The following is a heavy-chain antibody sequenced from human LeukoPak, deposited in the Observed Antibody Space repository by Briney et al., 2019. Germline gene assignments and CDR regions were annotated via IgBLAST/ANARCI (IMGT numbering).Heavy chain of an antibody. D-gene: IGHD6-19*01. J-gene: IGHJ5*02. CDR1: GDSVSSNSAA. CDR3: ARVGQWLVRSWFDP. V-gene: IGHV6-1*01. CDR2: TYYRSKWYN. Sequence: SQTLSLTCAIPGDSVSSNSAAWNWIRQSPSRGLEWLGRTYYRSKWYNDYAVSVKSRITINPDTSKNQFSLQLNSVTPEDTAVYYCARVGQWLVRSWFDPWGQGTLVTVSS.